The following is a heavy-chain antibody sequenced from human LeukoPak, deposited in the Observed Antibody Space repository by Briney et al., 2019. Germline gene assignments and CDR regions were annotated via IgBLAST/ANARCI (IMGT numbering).Heavy chain of an antibody. V-gene: IGHV3-30-3*01. D-gene: IGHD5-18*01. Sequence: PGGSLRLSCAASGFTFSSYAMHWVRQAPGKGLEWVAFISYDGSNKYYADSVKGRFTISRDNSKDTLYLQMNSLRAEDTAVYYCARDRIQLWPRYYFDYWGQGTLVTVSS. J-gene: IGHJ4*02. CDR2: ISYDGSNK. CDR3: ARDRIQLWPRYYFDY. CDR1: GFTFSSYA.